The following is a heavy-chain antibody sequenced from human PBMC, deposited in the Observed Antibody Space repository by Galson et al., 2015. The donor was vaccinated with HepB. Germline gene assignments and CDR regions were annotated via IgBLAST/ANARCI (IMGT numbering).Heavy chain of an antibody. J-gene: IGHJ6*02. V-gene: IGHV1-69*02. CDR3: AGDYYDSSGHSMYGMDV. D-gene: IGHD3-22*01. Sequence: SVKVSCKASGGTFSSYTISWVRQAPGQGLEWMGRIIPILGIANYAQKFQGRVTITADKSTSTAYMELSSLRSEDTAVYYCAGDYYDSSGHSMYGMDVWGQGTTVTVSS. CDR2: IIPILGIA. CDR1: GGTFSSYT.